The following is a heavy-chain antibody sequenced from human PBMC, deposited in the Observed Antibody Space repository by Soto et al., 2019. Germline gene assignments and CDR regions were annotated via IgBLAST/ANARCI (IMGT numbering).Heavy chain of an antibody. D-gene: IGHD2-21*01. CDR2: ISTGGAYM. J-gene: IGHJ4*02. Sequence: EVQRVESGGGLVKAGGSLRLFCTASGFTFRNYNMNWVRHAPGKGLEWVSSISTGGAYMFYADSVKGRFTISRDNAKNSLFLQIASPRAADTAVYYCETDIASQGGDSFDSWGQGTPVTVSS. V-gene: IGHV3-21*06. CDR3: ETDIASQGGDSFDS. CDR1: GFTFRNYN.